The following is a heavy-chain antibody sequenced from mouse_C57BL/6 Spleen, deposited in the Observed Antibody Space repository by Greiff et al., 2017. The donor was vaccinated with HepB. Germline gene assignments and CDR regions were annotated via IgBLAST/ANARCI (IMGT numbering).Heavy chain of an antibody. CDR1: GYAFTNYL. CDR2: INPGSGGT. Sequence: VQLQESGAELVMPGTSVQLSCKASGYAFTNYLIEWVKQRPGRGLEWIGVINPGSGGTNYNEKFKGKATLTADNSSSTAYMQLSSLTSEDSAVYFCARHDYWGQGTTLTVSS. J-gene: IGHJ2*01. V-gene: IGHV1-54*01. CDR3: ARHDY.